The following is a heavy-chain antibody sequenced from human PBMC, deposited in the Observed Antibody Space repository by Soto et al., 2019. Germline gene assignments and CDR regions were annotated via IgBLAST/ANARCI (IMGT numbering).Heavy chain of an antibody. V-gene: IGHV4-61*01. CDR2: IYYSGST. CDR3: ARGLVVHSWFDP. D-gene: IGHD2-8*02. Sequence: SSETLSLTXTVSGGSVSSGSYYWSWIRQPPGKGLEWIGYIYYSGSTNYNPSLKSRVTISVDTSKNQFSLKLSSVTAADTAVYYCARGLVVHSWFDPWGQGTLVTVSS. J-gene: IGHJ5*02. CDR1: GGSVSSGSYY.